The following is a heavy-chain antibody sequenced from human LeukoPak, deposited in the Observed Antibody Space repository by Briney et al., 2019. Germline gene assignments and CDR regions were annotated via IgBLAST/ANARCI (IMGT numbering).Heavy chain of an antibody. D-gene: IGHD3-3*01. CDR3: ARGYDFWSGYHFDY. CDR2: IYTSGST. Sequence: PSETLSLTCTVSGGSINSYYWSWIRQPPGKGLEWIGYIYTSGSTNYNPSLKSRVTISVDTSKNQFSLKLNSVTAADTAVYYCARGYDFWSGYHFDYWGQGTLVTVSS. CDR1: GGSINSYY. J-gene: IGHJ4*02. V-gene: IGHV4-4*09.